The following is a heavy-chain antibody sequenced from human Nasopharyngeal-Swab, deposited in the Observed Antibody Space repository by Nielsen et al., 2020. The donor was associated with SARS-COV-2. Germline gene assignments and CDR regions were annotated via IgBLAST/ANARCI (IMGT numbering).Heavy chain of an antibody. J-gene: IGHJ4*02. D-gene: IGHD3-9*01. CDR2: IYPGDPDT. CDR3: ARQPTVYDISYDY. V-gene: IGHV5-51*01. CDR1: GYSFTSYW. Sequence: GGSLRLSCKGSGYSFTSYWIGWVRQMPGKGLEWMGIIYPGDPDTRYSPSFQGQVTISADKSISTAYLQWSSLKASDTAMYYCARQPTVYDISYDYWGQGTLVTVSS.